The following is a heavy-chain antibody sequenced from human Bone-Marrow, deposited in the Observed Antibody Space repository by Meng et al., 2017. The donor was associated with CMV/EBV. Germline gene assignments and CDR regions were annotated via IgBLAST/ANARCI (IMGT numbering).Heavy chain of an antibody. CDR1: GFTFSSYA. J-gene: IGHJ5*02. CDR3: ARSPDIVGAPWGWTNWFDP. D-gene: IGHD1-26*01. V-gene: IGHV3-30*04. CDR2: ISYDGSNK. Sequence: GESLKISCAASGFTFSSYAMHWVRQAPGKGLEWVAVISYDGSNKYYADSVKGRFTISRDNSKNTLYLQMNSLRAEDTAVYYCARSPDIVGAPWGWTNWFDPWGQGTLVTVSS.